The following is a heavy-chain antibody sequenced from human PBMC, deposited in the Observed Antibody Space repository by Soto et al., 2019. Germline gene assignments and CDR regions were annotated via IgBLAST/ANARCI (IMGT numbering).Heavy chain of an antibody. J-gene: IGHJ6*02. V-gene: IGHV4-4*07. CDR2: IYTSGST. D-gene: IGHD1-26*01. Sequence: PSETLSLTCTVSGGSISSYYWSWIRQPAGKGLEWIGRIYTSGSTNYNPSLKSRVTMSVDTSKNQFSLKLSSVTAADTAVYYCARDLARVVGPIPFYYYGMDVWGQGTTVTVSS. CDR3: ARDLARVVGPIPFYYYGMDV. CDR1: GGSISSYY.